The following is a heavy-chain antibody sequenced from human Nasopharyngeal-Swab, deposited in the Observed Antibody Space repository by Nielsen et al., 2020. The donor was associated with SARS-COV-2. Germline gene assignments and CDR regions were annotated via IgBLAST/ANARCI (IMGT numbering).Heavy chain of an antibody. Sequence: GESLKIPCAASGFTFSSYAMSWVRQAPGKGLEWVSAISGSGGSTYYADSVKGRFTISRDNSKNTLYLQMNSLRAEDTAVYYCAKAQPRTGIAVAESFDYWGQGTLVTVSS. CDR1: GFTFSSYA. V-gene: IGHV3-23*01. D-gene: IGHD6-19*01. CDR2: ISGSGGST. CDR3: AKAQPRTGIAVAESFDY. J-gene: IGHJ4*02.